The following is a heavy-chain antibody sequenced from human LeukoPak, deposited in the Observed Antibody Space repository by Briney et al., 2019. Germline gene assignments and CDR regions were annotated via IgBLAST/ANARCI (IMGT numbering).Heavy chain of an antibody. V-gene: IGHV3-30*18. Sequence: GRSLRLSCAASGFTFGSYGMHWVRQAPGKGLEWVAVISYDGSNKYYADSVKGRFTISRDNSKNTLYLQMNSLRAEDTAVYYCAKVRAWLGPYYYYGMDVWGQGTTVTVSS. CDR3: AKVRAWLGPYYYYGMDV. D-gene: IGHD6-19*01. J-gene: IGHJ6*02. CDR1: GFTFGSYG. CDR2: ISYDGSNK.